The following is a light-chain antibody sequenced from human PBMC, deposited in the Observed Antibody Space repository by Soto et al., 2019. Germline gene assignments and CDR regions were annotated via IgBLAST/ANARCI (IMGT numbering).Light chain of an antibody. V-gene: IGKV3-20*01. J-gene: IGKJ2*01. CDR2: GAS. Sequence: EIVLTQSPGTLSLSPGERATLSCRASQSVSSSYLAWYQQKPGQAPRLLIYGASSRATGIPDRFSGSGSATDFTLTLSRLEPEDFAVYYCQQYGSAPPYPFGQGTTQDIK. CDR1: QSVSSSY. CDR3: QQYGSAPPYP.